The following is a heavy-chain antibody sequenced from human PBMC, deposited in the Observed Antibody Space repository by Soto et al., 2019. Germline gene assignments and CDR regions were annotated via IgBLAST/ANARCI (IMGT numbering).Heavy chain of an antibody. CDR3: ARHEAGDGDYGYNCGMDV. J-gene: IGHJ6*02. CDR2: LYPGDSDT. V-gene: IGHV5-51*01. Sequence: ESLKISCKGSGYSFTSYWIGWVRQMPGKGLEWMGILYPGDSDTRYSTPFQGQVTFSADTVISTSYLQWSSLKASDSAMYYCARHEAGDGDYGYNCGMDVWGQGTTVTVSS. CDR1: GYSFTSYW. D-gene: IGHD4-17*01.